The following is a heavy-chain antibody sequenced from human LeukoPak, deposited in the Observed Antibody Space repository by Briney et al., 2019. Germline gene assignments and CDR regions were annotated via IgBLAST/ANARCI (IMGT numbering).Heavy chain of an antibody. CDR3: AKGGPTGSNYFDF. V-gene: IGHV3-23*01. J-gene: IGHJ4*02. CDR2: ISGSGYYS. CDR1: EFTFDNYA. Sequence: HTGGSLRLSCAASEFTFDNYAMSWVRQAPGKGLEWVSVISGSGYYSYYADSVEGRFTVSRDNSKTTLYLQMNSLRADDTAVYYCAKGGPTGSNYFDFWGQGTLVTVSS. D-gene: IGHD1-26*01.